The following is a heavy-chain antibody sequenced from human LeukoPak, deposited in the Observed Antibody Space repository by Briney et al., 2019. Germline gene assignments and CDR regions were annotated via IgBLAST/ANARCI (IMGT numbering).Heavy chain of an antibody. V-gene: IGHV3-74*01. D-gene: IGHD6-19*01. CDR2: INSDGSST. CDR3: ARDSAEAVAGYDY. Sequence: GGSLRLSCAASGFTFSSYWMHWVRHAPGKGLVWVSRINSDGSSTSYADSVKGRFTISRDNAKNSLYLQMNSLRAEDTAVYYCARDSAEAVAGYDYWGQGTLVTVSS. CDR1: GFTFSSYW. J-gene: IGHJ4*02.